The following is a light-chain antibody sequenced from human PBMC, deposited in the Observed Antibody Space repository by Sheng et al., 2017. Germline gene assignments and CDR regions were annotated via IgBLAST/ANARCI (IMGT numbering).Light chain of an antibody. Sequence: EIVMTQPPLYLPVTPGEPASISCRSSQSLLHTNGYNYVDWYLQKPGQSPQLLIYLGYLRATGVPDRFSGSGSGTVFTLKISRVEAEDVGIYYCMQALQTPRTFGQGTRVEIK. J-gene: IGKJ1*01. CDR3: MQALQTPRT. V-gene: IGKV2-28*01. CDR1: QSLLHTNGYNY. CDR2: LGY.